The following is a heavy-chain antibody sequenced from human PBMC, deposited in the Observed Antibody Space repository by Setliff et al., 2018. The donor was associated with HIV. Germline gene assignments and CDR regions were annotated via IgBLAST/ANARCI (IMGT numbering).Heavy chain of an antibody. D-gene: IGHD3-22*01. J-gene: IGHJ4*02. CDR3: TTDVNYYDSSGYP. V-gene: IGHV3-15*01. CDR2: IKSKTDGGTT. Sequence: GGSLRLSCAASGFTFSNAWMSWVRQAPGKGLKWVGRIKSKTDGGTTDYAAPVKGRFTISRDDSKNTLYLQMNSLKTEDTAVYYCTTDVNYYDSSGYPWGQGTLVTVSS. CDR1: GFTFSNAW.